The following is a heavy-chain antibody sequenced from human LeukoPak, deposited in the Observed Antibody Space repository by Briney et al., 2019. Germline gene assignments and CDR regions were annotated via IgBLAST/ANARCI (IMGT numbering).Heavy chain of an antibody. CDR3: ARGRHYSSWYVNPFDY. CDR1: GFTFSDYY. Sequence: GGSLRLSCAASGFTFSDYYMSWIRQAPGKGLEWVSYISSSGSSIYYADSVKGRFTISRDNAKNSLNLQMNSLRAEDTAVYYCARGRHYSSWYVNPFDYWGQGTLVTVSS. V-gene: IGHV3-11*01. CDR2: ISSSGSSI. D-gene: IGHD6-13*01. J-gene: IGHJ4*02.